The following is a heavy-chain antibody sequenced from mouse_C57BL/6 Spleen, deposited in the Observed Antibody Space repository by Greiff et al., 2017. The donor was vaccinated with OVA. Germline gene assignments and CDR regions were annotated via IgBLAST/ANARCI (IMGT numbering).Heavy chain of an antibody. CDR1: GYTFISYW. CDR3: TIGAAQATYYAMDD. D-gene: IGHD3-2*02. V-gene: IGHV1-74*01. CDR2: IHPSDSDT. J-gene: IGHJ4*01. Sequence: QVQLQQPGAELVKPGASVKVSCKASGYTFISYWMHWVKQRPGQGLEWIGRIHPSDSDTNYNQKFRGKATVTVDKSSSTAYMQLISLTSEDAAVFYCTIGAAQATYYAMDDWGQGTSVTVSS.